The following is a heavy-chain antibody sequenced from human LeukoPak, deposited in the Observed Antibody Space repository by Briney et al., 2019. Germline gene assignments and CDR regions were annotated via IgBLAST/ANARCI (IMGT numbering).Heavy chain of an antibody. CDR2: TSSSSSYI. CDR3: ARDTGYYGSGSYYRAFDY. J-gene: IGHJ4*02. CDR1: GFTFSSYS. V-gene: IGHV3-21*01. D-gene: IGHD3-10*01. Sequence: GGSLRLSCAASGFTFSSYSMNWVRQAPGKGLEWVSSTSSSSSYIYYADSVKGRFTISRDNAKNSLYLQMNSLRAEDTAVYYCARDTGYYGSGSYYRAFDYWGQGTLVTVSS.